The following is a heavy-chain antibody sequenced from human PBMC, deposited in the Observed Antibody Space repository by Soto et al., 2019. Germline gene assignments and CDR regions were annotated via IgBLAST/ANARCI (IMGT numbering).Heavy chain of an antibody. J-gene: IGHJ4*02. D-gene: IGHD6-13*01. CDR2: FDPEDGET. CDR3: ATGSMQQLVGVRLAFDY. Sequence: APVKVSCKVSGDTPPGLSRHWVRQAPGKGLEWMGGFDPEDGETIYAQKFQGRVTMTEDTSTDTAYMELSSLRSEDTAVYYCATGSMQQLVGVRLAFDYWGQGTLVTVSS. V-gene: IGHV1-24*01. CDR1: GDTPPGLS.